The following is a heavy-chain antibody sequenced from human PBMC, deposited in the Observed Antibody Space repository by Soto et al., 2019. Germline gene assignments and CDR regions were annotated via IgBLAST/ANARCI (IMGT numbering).Heavy chain of an antibody. J-gene: IGHJ6*02. CDR3: ARDPGFVGSSSPASGMDV. V-gene: IGHV1-3*01. CDR2: INVGNGDT. CDR1: GYTFTSYT. D-gene: IGHD6-13*01. Sequence: GASVKVSCKASGYTFTSYTIHWVRQAAGQRLEWMGWINVGNGDTKYSQIFQGRVTFSRDTSANTLYLQMNSLRAEDTAVYYCARDPGFVGSSSPASGMDVWGQGTTVTVSS.